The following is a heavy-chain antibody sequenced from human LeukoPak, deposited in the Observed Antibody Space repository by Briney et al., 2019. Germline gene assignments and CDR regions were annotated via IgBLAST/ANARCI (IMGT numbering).Heavy chain of an antibody. D-gene: IGHD3-9*01. CDR2: INHRGST. CDR3: ARGDILTGYSY. J-gene: IGHJ4*02. CDR1: GGSFRGYY. V-gene: IGHV4-34*01. Sequence: SETLSLTCAVYGGSFRGYYWGWIRQPPGKGLEWIGEINHRGSTKYNPSLKSRVTISVDTSKNQFSLNLRSATAADTAVYYCARGDILTGYSYWGQGTLVTVSS.